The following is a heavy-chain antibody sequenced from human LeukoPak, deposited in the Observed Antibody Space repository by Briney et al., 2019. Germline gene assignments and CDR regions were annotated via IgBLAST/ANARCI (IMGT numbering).Heavy chain of an antibody. CDR2: IYYSGST. D-gene: IGHD3-9*01. CDR3: ATTPLDWSIKYHYYMDV. Sequence: PSETLSLTCTVSGGSISSYYWSWIRQPPGKGLEWIGYIYYSGSTNYNPSLKSRVTISVDTSKNQFSLKLSSVTAADTAVYYCATTPLDWSIKYHYYMDVWGKGTTVTVSS. J-gene: IGHJ6*03. V-gene: IGHV4-59*08. CDR1: GGSISSYY.